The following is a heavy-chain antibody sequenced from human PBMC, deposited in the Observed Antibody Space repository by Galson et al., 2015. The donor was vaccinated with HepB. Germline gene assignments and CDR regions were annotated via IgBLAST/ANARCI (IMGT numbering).Heavy chain of an antibody. V-gene: IGHV3-23*01. CDR2: ISGSGAFT. Sequence: SLRLSCATSGFISKNHAMTWVRQAPGKGLEWVSSISGSGAFTYYADSVKGRFTISRDNSKNMVHLQMNSLRAEDTAFYYCAKDSVSGSYLPTYFDSWGQGTLVTVSS. J-gene: IGHJ4*02. CDR1: GFISKNHA. D-gene: IGHD1-26*01. CDR3: AKDSVSGSYLPTYFDS.